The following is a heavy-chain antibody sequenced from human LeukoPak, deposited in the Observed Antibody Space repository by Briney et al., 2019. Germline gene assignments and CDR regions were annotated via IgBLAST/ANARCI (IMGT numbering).Heavy chain of an antibody. J-gene: IGHJ5*02. CDR2: IDAGNGNT. Sequence: ASVKVSCKASGYTFTSYAMHWVRQAPGQRLEWMGWIDAGNGNTKYSQKFQGRVTITRDTSASTAYMELSSLRSEDTAVYYCARGSKYCSGGSCLGSWFDPWGQGTLVTVSS. V-gene: IGHV1-3*01. CDR3: ARGSKYCSGGSCLGSWFDP. D-gene: IGHD2-15*01. CDR1: GYTFTSYA.